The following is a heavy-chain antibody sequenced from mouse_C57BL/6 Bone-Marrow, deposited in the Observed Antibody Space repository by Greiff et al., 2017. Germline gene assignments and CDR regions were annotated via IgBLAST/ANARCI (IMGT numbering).Heavy chain of an antibody. CDR3: ARGGRDFDY. CDR1: GYTFTDYY. V-gene: IGHV1-26*01. CDR2: INPNNGGT. J-gene: IGHJ2*01. Sequence: VQLQQSGPELVKPGASVKISCKASGYTFTDYYMNWVKQSHGKSLEWIGDINPNNGGTSYNQKFKGKATLTVDKSSSTAYMELRSLTSEDSAVYYCARGGRDFDYWGQGITLTVSS.